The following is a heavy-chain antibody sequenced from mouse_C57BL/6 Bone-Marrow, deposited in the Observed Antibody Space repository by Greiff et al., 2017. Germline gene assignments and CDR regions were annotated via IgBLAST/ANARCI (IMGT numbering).Heavy chain of an antibody. V-gene: IGHV14-4*01. CDR3: TTEGIMDY. J-gene: IGHJ4*01. CDR2: IDPENGDT. CDR1: GFNIKDDY. Sequence: EVKLVESGAELVRPGASVKLSCTASGFNIKDDYMHWVKQRPEQGLEWIGWIDPENGDTEYASKFQGKATITADTSSNTAYLQLSSLTSEDTAVYYCTTEGIMDYWGQGTSVTVSS.